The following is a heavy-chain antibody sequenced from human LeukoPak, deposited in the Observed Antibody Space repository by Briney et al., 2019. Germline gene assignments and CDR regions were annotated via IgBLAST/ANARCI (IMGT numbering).Heavy chain of an antibody. V-gene: IGHV3-11*04. CDR1: GFTFSDYN. J-gene: IGHJ4*02. CDR3: ARSPLADYFDY. CDR2: ISNSGNTI. D-gene: IGHD3-3*02. Sequence: GGSLRLSCAASGFTFSDYNMRWIRQAPGKGLEWVSYISNSGNTIYYADSVKGRFTISRDNAKSSLYLQMNSLRAEDTAIYYCARSPLADYFDYWGQGTLVTVSS.